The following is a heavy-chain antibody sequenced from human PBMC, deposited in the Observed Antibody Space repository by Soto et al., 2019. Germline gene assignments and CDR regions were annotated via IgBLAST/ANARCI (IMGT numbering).Heavy chain of an antibody. V-gene: IGHV3-30*03. CDR1: GFSFSSYG. J-gene: IGHJ4*02. D-gene: IGHD6-19*01. CDR2: ISYDGSNK. Sequence: QVQLVESGGGVVQPGRSLRLSCAASGFSFSSYGMQWVRQAPGKGLEWVAVISYDGSNKYYADSVKDRFTISRDNSKKKLYLQMNSLRADDTDVYYCVAGQYFFDYCGQGTLVTVSS. CDR3: VAGQYFFDY.